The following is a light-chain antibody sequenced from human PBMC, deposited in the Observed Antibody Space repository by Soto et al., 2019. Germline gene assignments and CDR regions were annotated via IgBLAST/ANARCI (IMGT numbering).Light chain of an antibody. V-gene: IGKV3-15*01. J-gene: IGKJ1*01. CDR2: GAF. CDR3: QQYNDWPLT. Sequence: EILMTQSPVTLSVSPGERATLSCRASQSVSSNLAWYQQKPGQAPSLLIYGAFTRATGIPARFSGTGSGTEFTLTISSLQSEDFALYYCQQYNDWPLTFGQGTKGDIK. CDR1: QSVSSN.